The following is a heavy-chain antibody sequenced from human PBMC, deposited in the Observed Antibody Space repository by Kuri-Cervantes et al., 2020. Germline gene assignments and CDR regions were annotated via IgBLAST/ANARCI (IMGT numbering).Heavy chain of an antibody. D-gene: IGHD3-9*01. V-gene: IGHV1-18*01. J-gene: IGHJ6*02. Sequence: ASVKVSCKASGYTFTSYGISWVRQAPGQGLEWMGWISAYNGNTNYAQKLQGRVTMTTDTSTSTAYMELRSLRSDDTAVYYCARDPLRYFDWLPNLYYHYGMDVWGQGTTVTVSS. CDR3: ARDPLRYFDWLPNLYYHYGMDV. CDR2: ISAYNGNT. CDR1: GYTFTSYG.